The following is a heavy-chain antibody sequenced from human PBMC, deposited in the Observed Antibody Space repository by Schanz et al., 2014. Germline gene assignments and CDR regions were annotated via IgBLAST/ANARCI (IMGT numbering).Heavy chain of an antibody. V-gene: IGHV1-69*04. CDR3: VRVPSRDVSFDL. CDR2: IIPIHGIV. CDR1: GGTFNSYT. D-gene: IGHD3-16*01. Sequence: QVQLVQSGAEVKKPGASLKVSCKASGGTFNSYTINWVRQAPGQGLEWMGRIIPIHGIVNYAQRFQDRVRITADKSTSTAYMELRSLRSDDTAHYYCVRVPSRDVSFDLWGRGTLXTVSS. J-gene: IGHJ2*01.